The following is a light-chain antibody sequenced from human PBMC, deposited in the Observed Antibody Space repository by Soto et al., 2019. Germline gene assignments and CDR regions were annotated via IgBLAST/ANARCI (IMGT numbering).Light chain of an antibody. CDR2: GAS. CDR3: QQYGSSRWT. CDR1: HSVSSVY. V-gene: IGKV3-20*01. J-gene: IGKJ1*01. Sequence: IVLTQSPDTLSLSPGERATLSCMASHSVSSVYLAWYQQRPGQAPRLLMYGASSRAIGIPDRFSGSGSGTDFTLTISRLEHEDFAVYYCQQYGSSRWTFGQGTKADIK.